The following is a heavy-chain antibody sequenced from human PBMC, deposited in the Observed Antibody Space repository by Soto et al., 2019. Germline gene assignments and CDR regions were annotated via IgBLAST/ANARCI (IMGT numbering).Heavy chain of an antibody. V-gene: IGHV3-11*01. CDR1: GFTFSDYY. CDR3: ARAVYDPLVAPDY. Sequence: PGGSLRLSCAASGFTFSDYYMSWIRQAPGKGLEWVSYISSSGSTIYYADSVKGRFTISRDNAKNSLYLQMNSLRAEDTAVYYCARAVYDPLVAPDYWGQGTLVTVSS. J-gene: IGHJ4*02. D-gene: IGHD2-15*01. CDR2: ISSSGSTI.